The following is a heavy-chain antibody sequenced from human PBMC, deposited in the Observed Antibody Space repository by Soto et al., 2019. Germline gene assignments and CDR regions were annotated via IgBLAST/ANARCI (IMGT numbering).Heavy chain of an antibody. V-gene: IGHV4-30-2*01. J-gene: IGHJ4*02. CDR3: AAEGGLPRYY. CDR2: IYHSGST. D-gene: IGHD5-12*01. Sequence: QLQLQESGSGLVKPSQTLSLTCAVSGGSISSGGYSWSWIRQPPGKGLEWIGYIYHSGSTYYNPSLKSRVTFSVNRATNAYSLKLSHVNAADTAVYCCAAEGGLPRYYWGQGTLVTVSS. CDR1: GGSISSGGYS.